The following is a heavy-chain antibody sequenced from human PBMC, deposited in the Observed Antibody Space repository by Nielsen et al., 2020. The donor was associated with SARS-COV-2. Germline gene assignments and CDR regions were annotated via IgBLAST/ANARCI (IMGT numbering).Heavy chain of an antibody. CDR1: GYIFTSYG. J-gene: IGHJ4*02. Sequence: ASVKVSCKASGYIFTSYGISWVRQAPGQGLEWMGWISAYNGNTNYAQKLQGRVTMTTDTSTSTAYMELRSLRSDDTAVYYCARGGATYYDILTGYWAPNYWGQGTLVTVSS. D-gene: IGHD3-9*01. V-gene: IGHV1-18*04. CDR2: ISAYNGNT. CDR3: ARGGATYYDILTGYWAPNY.